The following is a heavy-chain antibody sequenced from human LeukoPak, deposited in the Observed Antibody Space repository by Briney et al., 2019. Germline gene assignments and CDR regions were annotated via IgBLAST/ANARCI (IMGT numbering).Heavy chain of an antibody. Sequence: PSETLSLTCTVAGGSISSYSWSWIRQPPGEGLEWIGYISSSGSTTSNPSLKSRVTISVDTSKSQFSLKMTSVTAADTAVYYCARQGSGGRAFDIWGQGTMVTVSS. J-gene: IGHJ3*02. CDR3: ARQGSGGRAFDI. D-gene: IGHD4-23*01. CDR2: ISSSGST. V-gene: IGHV4-59*08. CDR1: GGSISSYS.